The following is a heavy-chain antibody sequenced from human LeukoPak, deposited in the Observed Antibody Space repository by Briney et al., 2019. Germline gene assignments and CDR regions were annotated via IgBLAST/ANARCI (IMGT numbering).Heavy chain of an antibody. D-gene: IGHD3-22*01. CDR2: ISSNGGNT. J-gene: IGHJ4*02. CDR1: GFTFSNYA. V-gene: IGHV3-64*01. Sequence: PGGSLRLSCAASGFTFSNYAMHWVRQAPGKGLEYVSAISSNGGNTYYANSVKGRFTISRDNSKNTLYLQMNSLRAEDTAVYYCARDSVYYYDSSGYLDYWGQGTLVTVSS. CDR3: ARDSVYYYDSSGYLDY.